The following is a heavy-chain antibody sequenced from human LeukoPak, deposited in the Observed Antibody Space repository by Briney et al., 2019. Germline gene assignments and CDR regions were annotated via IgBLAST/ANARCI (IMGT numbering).Heavy chain of an antibody. J-gene: IGHJ3*02. D-gene: IGHD2-2*01. V-gene: IGHV3-11*01. CDR3: ATDGEDVTYCSSTSCYAGGAFDI. Sequence: GGSLRLSCAAPGFTFSDYYMSWIRQAPGKGLEWVSYISSSGSTIYYADSVKGRFTISRDNAKNSLYLQMNSLRAEDTAVYYCATDGEDVTYCSSTSCYAGGAFDIWGQGTMVTVSS. CDR1: GFTFSDYY. CDR2: ISSSGSTI.